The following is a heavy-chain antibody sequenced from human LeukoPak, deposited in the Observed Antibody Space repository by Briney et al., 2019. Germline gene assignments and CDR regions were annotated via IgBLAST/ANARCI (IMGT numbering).Heavy chain of an antibody. CDR3: ASHYTYYYDSSGYYFDY. V-gene: IGHV4-39*01. J-gene: IGHJ4*02. CDR2: IYYSCRT. D-gene: IGHD3-22*01. CDR1: GGSISSSSYY. Sequence: SETLSLTCTVSGGSISSSSYYWGWIRQPPGKGLKWIGSIYYSCRTYYNPSLQSRFTISVDTSKNQFSLKLSSVTAADTAVYYCASHYTYYYDSSGYYFDYWGQGTLVTVSS.